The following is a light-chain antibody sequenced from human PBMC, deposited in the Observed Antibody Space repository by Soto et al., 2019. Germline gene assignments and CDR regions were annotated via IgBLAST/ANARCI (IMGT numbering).Light chain of an antibody. CDR1: QDIGTW. CDR2: GSS. J-gene: IGKJ4*01. Sequence: DIQMTQSPSFVSASVGDRVAITCRAGQDIGTWLAWYQQKPGKAPKLLIFGSSSLHSVVPSRFSGSGSGTDFTLTISYLQPEDFGTYYGQQDNLFHLTFGGGTKVEVK. CDR3: QQDNLFHLT. V-gene: IGKV1-12*01.